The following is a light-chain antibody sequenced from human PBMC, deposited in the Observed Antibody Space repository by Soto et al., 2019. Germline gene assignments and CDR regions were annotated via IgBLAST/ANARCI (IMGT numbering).Light chain of an antibody. CDR1: SSNIGAGYD. Sequence: QSALTQPPSVSGAPGQRVTISCTGSSSNIGAGYDVHWYQQLPGTAPKLLIYGNSNQPSGVPDRVSGSKSGTSASLAITGLQAEDEADYYCQSYDSRLSGYVFGTGTKVTVL. J-gene: IGLJ1*01. V-gene: IGLV1-40*01. CDR3: QSYDSRLSGYV. CDR2: GNS.